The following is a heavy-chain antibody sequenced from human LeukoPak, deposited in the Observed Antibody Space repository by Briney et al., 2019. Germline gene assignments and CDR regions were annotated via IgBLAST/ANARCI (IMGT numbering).Heavy chain of an antibody. J-gene: IGHJ4*02. Sequence: PGGSLRLSCAASGFTFSSYGMHWVRQAPGKGLEWVAVISYDGSNKYYADSVKGRFTISRDNSKNTLYLQMNSLRAEDTAVYYCAKDNGPDYGGPVDYWGQGTLVTVSS. CDR2: ISYDGSNK. V-gene: IGHV3-30*18. D-gene: IGHD4-23*01. CDR1: GFTFSSYG. CDR3: AKDNGPDYGGPVDY.